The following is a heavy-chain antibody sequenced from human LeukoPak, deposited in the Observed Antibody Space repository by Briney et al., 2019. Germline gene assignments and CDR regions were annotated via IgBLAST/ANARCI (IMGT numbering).Heavy chain of an antibody. J-gene: IGHJ6*03. Sequence: ASVKVSCKASGYTFTGYYMHWVRQAPGQGLEWMGWINPNSGGTNYAQKFQGRVTMTRDTSISTAYMELSRLRSDDTAVYYCARGPMVRGVSTTYYYMDVWGKGTTVTVSS. CDR1: GYTFTGYY. D-gene: IGHD3-10*01. CDR2: INPNSGGT. V-gene: IGHV1-2*02. CDR3: ARGPMVRGVSTTYYYMDV.